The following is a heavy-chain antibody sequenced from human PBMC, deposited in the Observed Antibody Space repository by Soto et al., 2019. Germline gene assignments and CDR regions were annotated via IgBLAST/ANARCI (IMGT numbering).Heavy chain of an antibody. V-gene: IGHV3-23*01. CDR2: ISGSGYNT. CDR3: AKAGDLDSSLVIYHFDY. CDR1: GFSFTKHA. D-gene: IGHD3-16*01. J-gene: IGHJ4*02. Sequence: EVHLLESGGGFVQPGGSLRLSCAASGFSFTKHAMSWVRQAPGKGLEWVSVISGSGYNTYYADSVKGRFTISRDSAENTVYLPMNNLRVEDTAVYYCAKAGDLDSSLVIYHFDYWGQGVLVTVSS.